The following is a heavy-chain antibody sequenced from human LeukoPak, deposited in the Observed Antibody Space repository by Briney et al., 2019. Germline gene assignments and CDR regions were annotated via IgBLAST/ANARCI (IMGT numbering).Heavy chain of an antibody. Sequence: ASVKVSCKASGYTFTGYYMHWVRQAPGQGLEWMGWINPNSSGTNYVQKFQGRVTMTRDTSISTAYMELSRLRSDDTAVYYCARERTTVTTGLGYWGQGTLVTVSS. CDR3: ARERTTVTTGLGY. CDR2: INPNSSGT. D-gene: IGHD4-17*01. CDR1: GYTFTGYY. J-gene: IGHJ4*02. V-gene: IGHV1-2*02.